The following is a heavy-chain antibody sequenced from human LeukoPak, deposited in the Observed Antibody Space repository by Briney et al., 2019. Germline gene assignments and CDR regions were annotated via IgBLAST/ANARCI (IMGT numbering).Heavy chain of an antibody. CDR2: INHNGST. D-gene: IGHD6-19*01. J-gene: IGHJ4*02. CDR3: ARGRGPGDGGWSFDY. CDR1: GVSFSGYY. Sequence: ASETLSLTCAVYGVSFSGYYWSWIRQPPGKGLEWIGEINHNGSTNCNPSLKSRVTISVDTSKNQFSLKLSSVTAADTAVYYCARGRGPGDGGWSFDYWGQGTLVTVSS. V-gene: IGHV4-34*01.